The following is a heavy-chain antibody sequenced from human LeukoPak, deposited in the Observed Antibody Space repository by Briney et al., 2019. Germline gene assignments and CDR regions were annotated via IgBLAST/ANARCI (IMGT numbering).Heavy chain of an antibody. V-gene: IGHV1-46*01. Sequence: ASVKVSCKVSGYTLTELSMHWVRQAPGQGLEWMGIINPSGGSTSYAQKFQGRVTMTRDTSTSTVYMELSSLRSEDTAVYYCARDKPYSSGWHDRFDYWGQGTLVTVSS. CDR1: GYTLTELS. D-gene: IGHD6-19*01. CDR2: INPSGGST. J-gene: IGHJ4*02. CDR3: ARDKPYSSGWHDRFDY.